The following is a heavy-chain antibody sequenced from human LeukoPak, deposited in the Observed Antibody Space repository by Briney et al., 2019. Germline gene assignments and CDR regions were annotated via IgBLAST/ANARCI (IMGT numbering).Heavy chain of an antibody. CDR2: IYSSGST. V-gene: IGHV4-39*01. Sequence: ETLSLTCSVSGGSISSSRYYWGWIRQPPGKGLEWIGTIYSSGSTYYNPSLKSRVTISGDTSKNQFSLKLSSVTAADTAVYYCARQRRLIYYSGPGSPSEIDYRGQGTLAIVAS. CDR1: GGSISSSRYY. CDR3: ARQRRLIYYSGPGSPSEIDY. D-gene: IGHD3-10*01. J-gene: IGHJ4*02.